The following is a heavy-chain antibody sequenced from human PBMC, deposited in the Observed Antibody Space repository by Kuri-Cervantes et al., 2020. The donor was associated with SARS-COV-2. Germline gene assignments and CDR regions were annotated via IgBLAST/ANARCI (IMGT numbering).Heavy chain of an antibody. Sequence: GGSLRLSCAASGFTFDDYAMHWVRQAPGKGLEWVSGINWNGGSTGYADSVKGRFTISRDNAKNSLYLQMNSLRAEDTALYYCARTYSGSYYGYPDYWGQGTLVTVSS. V-gene: IGHV3-20*04. D-gene: IGHD1-26*01. CDR2: INWNGGST. J-gene: IGHJ4*02. CDR1: GFTFDDYA. CDR3: ARTYSGSYYGYPDY.